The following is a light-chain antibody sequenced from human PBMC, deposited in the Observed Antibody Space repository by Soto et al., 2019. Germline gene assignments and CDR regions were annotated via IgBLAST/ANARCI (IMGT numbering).Light chain of an antibody. V-gene: IGKV2-28*01. CDR1: LILLHRDGKTY. J-gene: IGKJ1*01. CDR3: MQALQLPT. Sequence: EIVMTQSPLSLPVTPVEPSSISFNSSLILLHRDGKTYLYWYLQKPGQPPRLLIFLGSNRASGVPDRFSGSGSGTDFTLKISRVEAEDVGTYYCMQALQLPTFGQGTKVDIK. CDR2: LGS.